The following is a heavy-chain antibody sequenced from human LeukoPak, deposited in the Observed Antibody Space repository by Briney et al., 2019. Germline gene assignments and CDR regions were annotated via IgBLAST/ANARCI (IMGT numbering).Heavy chain of an antibody. CDR1: GDSVSSNNS. J-gene: IGHJ3*02. Sequence: SQTLSLTCAISGDSVSSNNSWNWIRQSPSRGLEWLGRTYYRSKWYNDYVVSVKSRININPDTSKNQFSLHLNSVTPEDTAVYYCARGGQGDGYSADEAFDIWGQGTMVIVS. CDR2: TYYRSKWYN. CDR3: ARGGQGDGYSADEAFDI. D-gene: IGHD5-18*01. V-gene: IGHV6-1*01.